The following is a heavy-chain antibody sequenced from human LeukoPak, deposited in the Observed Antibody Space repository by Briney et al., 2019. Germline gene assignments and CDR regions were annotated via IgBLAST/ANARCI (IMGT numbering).Heavy chain of an antibody. V-gene: IGHV1-8*03. CDR2: MNPNSDNT. Sequence: GSSVKVSCKASGYTFTSYDINWVRQAAGQGLEWMGWMNPNSDNTGYAQKFQGRVTITRNTSTGTSYMELSSLRSEDTAVYYCARGVQGSHFDYWGQGTLVTVSS. J-gene: IGHJ4*02. CDR3: ARGVQGSHFDY. CDR1: GYTFTSYD.